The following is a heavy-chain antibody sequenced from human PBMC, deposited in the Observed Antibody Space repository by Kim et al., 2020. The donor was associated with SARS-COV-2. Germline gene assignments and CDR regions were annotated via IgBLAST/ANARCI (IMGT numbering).Heavy chain of an antibody. Sequence: GGSLRLSCTASGFTFGDYAMSWVRQAPGKGLEWVGFIRSKAYGGTTEYAASVKGRFTISRDDSKSIAYLQMNSLKTEDTAVYYCTRDTPASVGYYPYYYYYGMDVWGQVTTVTVSS. V-gene: IGHV3-49*04. CDR2: IRSKAYGGTT. J-gene: IGHJ6*02. CDR1: GFTFGDYA. CDR3: TRDTPASVGYYPYYYYYGMDV. D-gene: IGHD1-26*01.